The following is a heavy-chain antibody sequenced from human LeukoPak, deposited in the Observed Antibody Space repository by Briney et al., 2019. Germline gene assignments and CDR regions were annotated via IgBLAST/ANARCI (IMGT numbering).Heavy chain of an antibody. CDR3: ARDRYGMLQYNWFDP. D-gene: IGHD3-10*02. CDR1: GGSISSYY. V-gene: IGHV4-4*07. J-gene: IGHJ5*02. CDR2: IYTSGST. Sequence: SDTLSLICTVSGGSISSYYWSWIRQPAGKGLEWIGRIYTSGSTNYNPSLKSRVTMSVDTSKNQFSLKLSSVTAADTAVYYCARDRYGMLQYNWFDPWGQGTLVTVSS.